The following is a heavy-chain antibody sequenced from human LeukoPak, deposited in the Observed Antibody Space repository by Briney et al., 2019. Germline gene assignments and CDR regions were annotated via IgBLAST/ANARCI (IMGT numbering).Heavy chain of an antibody. Sequence: SETLSLTCTVSGGSISSYYWSWIRQPPGKGLEWIGYIYYSRSTNYNPSLKSRVTISVDTSKNQFSLKLSSVTAADTAVYYCARETPDSSSWYSTTLFDYWGQGTLVTVSS. J-gene: IGHJ4*02. V-gene: IGHV4-59*01. CDR1: GGSISSYY. CDR3: ARETPDSSSWYSTTLFDY. D-gene: IGHD6-13*01. CDR2: IYYSRST.